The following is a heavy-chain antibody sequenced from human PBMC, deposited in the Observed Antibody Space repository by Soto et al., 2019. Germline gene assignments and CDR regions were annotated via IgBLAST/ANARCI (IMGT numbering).Heavy chain of an antibody. V-gene: IGHV2-5*02. Sequence: QITLKESGPTLVKPTQTLTLTCTFSGVSLSTSGVGVGWIRQPPGKALEWLALIYWDDDKRYSPSLKSRLTITKDTSKNQVVLTMTNMDPVDTATYYCAHRDLGSHGDYPNAPVFDPWGQGTLVTVSS. CDR2: IYWDDDK. CDR3: AHRDLGSHGDYPNAPVFDP. J-gene: IGHJ5*02. CDR1: GVSLSTSGVG. D-gene: IGHD4-17*01.